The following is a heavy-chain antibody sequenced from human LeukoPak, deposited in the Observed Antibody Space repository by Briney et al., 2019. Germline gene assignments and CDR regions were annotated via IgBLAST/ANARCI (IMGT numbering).Heavy chain of an antibody. CDR1: GFSLRSYS. J-gene: IGHJ3*02. CDR2: ISSSSTYI. CDR3: AKKGRFLEWLHVDAFDI. Sequence: PGGSLRLSCAASGFSLRSYSMNWVRQAPGKGLEWVSFISSSSTYIYYADSMKGRFTISRDNAKNSLFLQMNSLRAQDTAVYYCAKKGRFLEWLHVDAFDIWGQGTMVTVSS. V-gene: IGHV3-21*04. D-gene: IGHD3-3*01.